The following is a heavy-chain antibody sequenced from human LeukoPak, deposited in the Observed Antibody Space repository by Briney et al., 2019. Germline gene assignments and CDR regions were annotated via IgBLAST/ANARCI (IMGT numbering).Heavy chain of an antibody. CDR3: AKDVVVAAISFYYYYGMDV. J-gene: IGHJ6*02. CDR1: GFTFSSYS. D-gene: IGHD2-15*01. Sequence: GGSLRLSCAASGFTFSSYSMNWVRQAPGKGLEWVSSISSSSSYIYYADSVKGRFTISRDNSKNTLYLQMNSLRAEDTAVYYCAKDVVVAAISFYYYYGMDVWGQGTTVTVSS. CDR2: ISSSSSYI. V-gene: IGHV3-21*04.